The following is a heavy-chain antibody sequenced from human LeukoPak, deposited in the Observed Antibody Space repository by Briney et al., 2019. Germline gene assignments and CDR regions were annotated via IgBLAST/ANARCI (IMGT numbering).Heavy chain of an antibody. CDR2: ISSSSSYI. D-gene: IGHD2-21*01. CDR3: ARGTDCGGDCADI. J-gene: IGHJ3*02. Sequence: GGSLRLSCAASGFTFSSYSMNWVRQAPGKGLEWVSSISSSSSYIYYADSVKGRFTISRDNAKNSLYLQMNSLRAEDTAAYYCARGTDCGGDCADIWGQGTMVTVSS. CDR1: GFTFSSYS. V-gene: IGHV3-21*01.